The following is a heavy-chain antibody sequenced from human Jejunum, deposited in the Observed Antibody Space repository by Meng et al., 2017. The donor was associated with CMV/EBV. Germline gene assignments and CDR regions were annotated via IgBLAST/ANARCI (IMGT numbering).Heavy chain of an antibody. CDR3: AKGVSSDGYNFERGGDC. J-gene: IGHJ4*02. CDR2: IAGSGADT. D-gene: IGHD5-24*01. V-gene: IGHV3-23*01. Sequence: FAFSNDAMSGARQTPGKGLEWVSRIAGSGADTYYPGSVKGRFTVSRDNSMNTVYLQMNSLRVEDSALYYCAKGVSSDGYNFERGGDCWGQGTLVTVSS. CDR1: FAFSNDA.